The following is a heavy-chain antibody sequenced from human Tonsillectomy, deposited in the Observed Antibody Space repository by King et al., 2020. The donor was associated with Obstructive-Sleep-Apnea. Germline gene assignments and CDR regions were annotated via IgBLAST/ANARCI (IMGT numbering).Heavy chain of an antibody. CDR1: GGSITNYY. V-gene: IGHV4-59*08. CDR3: ARHRGVEDYGGYGDYFDY. CDR2: MYYSGNT. J-gene: IGHJ4*02. D-gene: IGHD5-12*01. Sequence: QLQESGPGLVKPSETLSLTCTVSGGSITNYYWSWIRQPPGKGLEWIGYMYYSGNTNFNPSLKSRVTISADTSKIQFSLRLSSVTAADTAVYYCARHRGVEDYGGYGDYFDYWGQGTPVTVSS.